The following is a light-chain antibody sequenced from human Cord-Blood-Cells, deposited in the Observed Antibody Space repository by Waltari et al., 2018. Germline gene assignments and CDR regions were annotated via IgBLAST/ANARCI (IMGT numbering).Light chain of an antibody. Sequence: QSALTQPPSASGSPGQSVTISCTGTSRDVGGYNYVSWYQQHPGKAPKPLIHEVSKRPSGVPARFSGSRPGSAASLTVSGLHAGDEADYYCSSSAGIYNRVFGGGTKLTVL. CDR1: SRDVGGYNY. V-gene: IGLV2-8*01. J-gene: IGLJ3*02. CDR2: EVS. CDR3: SSSAGIYNRV.